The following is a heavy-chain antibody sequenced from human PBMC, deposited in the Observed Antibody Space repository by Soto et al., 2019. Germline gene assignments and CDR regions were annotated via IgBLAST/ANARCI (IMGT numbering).Heavy chain of an antibody. V-gene: IGHV3-74*01. CDR3: ARIGRSGMGAPGGGLVQ. Sequence: VQLVESGGGLVQPGGSLRLSCAASGFTFSNYWMHWVRQAPGKGLVWVSRINGDGSTTNYADSVKGRFTIPRDNVKNTRCVEMNSRRAEDPAVIYCARIGRSGMGAPGGGLVQWGQGTLVTVSS. CDR1: GFTFSNYW. D-gene: IGHD3-10*01. J-gene: IGHJ4*02. CDR2: INGDGSTT.